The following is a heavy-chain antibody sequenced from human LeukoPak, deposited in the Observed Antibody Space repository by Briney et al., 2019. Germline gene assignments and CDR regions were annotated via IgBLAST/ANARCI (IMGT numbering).Heavy chain of an antibody. CDR3: ARHSGRGSNIAY. J-gene: IGHJ4*02. CDR2: IYSSGST. Sequence: PSETLSLTCTVSGGSISSYYWSWIRQPPGKGLEWIGYIYSSGSTNYNPSLKIRLTIPVDASKNQFSLKLSSVTAADTAVYYCARHSGRGSNIAYWGQGTLVTVSS. V-gene: IGHV4-59*01. CDR1: GGSISSYY. D-gene: IGHD2-15*01.